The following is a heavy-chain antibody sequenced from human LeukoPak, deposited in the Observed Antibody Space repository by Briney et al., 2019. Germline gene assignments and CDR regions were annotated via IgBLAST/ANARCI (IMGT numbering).Heavy chain of an antibody. CDR3: ARDPLFCSGGSCIPYYYGLDA. CDR2: SNGGNGNT. D-gene: IGHD2-15*01. V-gene: IGHV1-3*01. Sequence: ASVKVSCKASGYTFTNYVMHWVRQAPGQRLEWMGWSNGGNGNTKYSQKFQGRVTITRDTSASTAYMELSSLRSEDTAVYYCARDPLFCSGGSCIPYYYGLDAWGKGTTVTVSS. J-gene: IGHJ6*04. CDR1: GYTFTNYV.